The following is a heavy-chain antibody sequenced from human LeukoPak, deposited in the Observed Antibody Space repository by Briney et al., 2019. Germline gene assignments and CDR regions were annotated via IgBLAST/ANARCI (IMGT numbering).Heavy chain of an antibody. V-gene: IGHV1-69*05. J-gene: IGHJ3*02. CDR1: GGYISGYA. D-gene: IGHD3-9*01. Sequence: GSSVKVSCKASGGYISGYAINWVRQAPGQGLEWMGRIIPVFRRGNYAQKFQGRVTIMTDESMSTVYMEVSSLRSEDTAKYYCVRGALRYFDWSAGGDDSFDIWGQGTVVTVPS. CDR2: IIPVFRRG. CDR3: VRGALRYFDWSAGGDDSFDI.